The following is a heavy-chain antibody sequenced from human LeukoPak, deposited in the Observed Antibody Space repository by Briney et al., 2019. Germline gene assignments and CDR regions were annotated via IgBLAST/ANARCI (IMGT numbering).Heavy chain of an antibody. CDR1: GFTFSSFW. J-gene: IGHJ4*02. Sequence: GGSLRLSCAASGFTFSSFWMSWVRQAPGKGLEWVANIKEDGSEKYYMDSVKGRFTISRDNAKNSLYLQMNSLRAEDTAVYYCARDVRASFDYWGQGTLVTVSS. CDR2: IKEDGSEK. CDR3: ARDVRASFDY. V-gene: IGHV3-7*04.